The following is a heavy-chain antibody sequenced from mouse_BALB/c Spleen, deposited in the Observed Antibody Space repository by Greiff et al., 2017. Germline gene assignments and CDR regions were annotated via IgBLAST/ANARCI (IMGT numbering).Heavy chain of an antibody. J-gene: IGHJ2*01. V-gene: IGHV5-17*02. CDR2: ISSGSSTI. CDR3: ARYGSSYVDYFDY. D-gene: IGHD1-1*01. CDR1: GFTFSSFG. Sequence: EVQLVESGGGLVQPGGSRKLSCAASGFTFSSFGMHWVRQAPEKGLEWVAYISSGSSTIYYADTVKGRFTISRDNPKNTLFLQMTSLRSEDTAMYYGARYGSSYVDYFDYWGQGTTLTVSS.